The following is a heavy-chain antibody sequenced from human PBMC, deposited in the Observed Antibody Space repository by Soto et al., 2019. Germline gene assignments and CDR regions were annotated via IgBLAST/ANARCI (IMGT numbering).Heavy chain of an antibody. CDR3: AREGRYYDSSGYYQYNWFDP. J-gene: IGHJ5*02. Sequence: GASVKVSCKASGYTFTGYYMHWVRQAPGQGLEWMGIINPSGGSTSYAQKFQGRVTMTRDTSTSTVYMELSSLRSEDTAVYYCAREGRYYDSSGYYQYNWFDPWGQGTLVTVSS. V-gene: IGHV1-46*01. D-gene: IGHD3-22*01. CDR1: GYTFTGYY. CDR2: INPSGGST.